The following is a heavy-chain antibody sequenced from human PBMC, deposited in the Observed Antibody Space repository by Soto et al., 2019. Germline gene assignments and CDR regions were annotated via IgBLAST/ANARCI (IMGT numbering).Heavy chain of an antibody. V-gene: IGHV3-21*01. CDR3: ARLYNYGYGMDV. CDR1: EFTFSSYN. J-gene: IGHJ6*02. CDR2: ISSSSSYI. Sequence: GGSLRLSCAASEFTFSSYNMNWVRQAPGKGLEWVSSISSSSSYIYYADSVKGRFTISRDNAKNSLYLLMNSLRAEDTAVYYCARLYNYGYGMDVWGQGTTVTVSS.